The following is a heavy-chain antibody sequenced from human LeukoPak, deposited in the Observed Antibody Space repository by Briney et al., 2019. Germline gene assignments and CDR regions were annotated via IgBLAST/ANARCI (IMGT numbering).Heavy chain of an antibody. CDR3: AREGFSPVGFDY. Sequence: PSETLSLTCTVSGASLSGSSYYWVWIRQPPGKGLEWIGCLYTSGTTYYNPSLKSRVTISVDTSKNQFSMKLSSVTAADTAVYYCAREGFSPVGFDYWGQGTLVTVSS. CDR1: GASLSGSSYY. D-gene: IGHD3-16*01. CDR2: LYTSGTT. J-gene: IGHJ4*02. V-gene: IGHV4-39*07.